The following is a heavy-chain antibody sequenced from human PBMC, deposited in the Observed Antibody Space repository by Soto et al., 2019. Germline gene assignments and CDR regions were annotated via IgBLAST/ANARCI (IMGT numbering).Heavy chain of an antibody. J-gene: IGHJ4*02. Sequence: PSETLSLTCTVSGGSITSGSYYWSWIRQPPGKGLECIGNIYYNGRTNYNPSLKSRLSISVDTSKNRFSLRLTSVTAADTAMYYCARDLGGTNDLWGKGTPVTVSS. CDR1: GGSITSGSYY. CDR3: ARDLGGTNDL. CDR2: IYYNGRT. D-gene: IGHD3-16*01. V-gene: IGHV4-61*01.